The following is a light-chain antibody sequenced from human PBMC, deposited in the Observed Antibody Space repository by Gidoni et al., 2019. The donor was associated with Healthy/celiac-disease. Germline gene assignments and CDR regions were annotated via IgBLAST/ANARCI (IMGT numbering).Light chain of an antibody. V-gene: IGLV3-25*03. J-gene: IGLJ2*01. CDR3: QSADSSGTYVV. CDR1: ALPKQY. CDR2: KDS. Sequence: SYALPPPPSVSVSPGQTARITFSGDALPKQYAYWYQQKPVQAPVLVIYKDSERPSGIPERFSGSSSGTTVTLTISGVQAEDEADYYCQSADSSGTYVVFGGGTKLTVL.